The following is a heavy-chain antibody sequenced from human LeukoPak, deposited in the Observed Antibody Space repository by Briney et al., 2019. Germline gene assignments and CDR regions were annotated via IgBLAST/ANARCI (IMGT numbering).Heavy chain of an antibody. CDR1: GFTFSSYS. V-gene: IGHV3-21*01. D-gene: IGHD2-15*01. CDR2: ISSSSSYI. CDR3: ARIEVATRIDY. Sequence: GGSLRLSCAASGFTFSSYSMNWVRQAPGKGLEWVSSISSSSSYIYYADSVKGRFTISRDNAKNSLYLQMNSLRAEDTAVYYCARIEVATRIDYWGQGTLVTVSS. J-gene: IGHJ4*02.